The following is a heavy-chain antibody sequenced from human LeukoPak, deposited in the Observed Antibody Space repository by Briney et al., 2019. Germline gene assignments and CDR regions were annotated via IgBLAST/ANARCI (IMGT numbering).Heavy chain of an antibody. V-gene: IGHV4-31*03. CDR1: GGSISSGGYY. CDR3: ASGPRYYYDSSAYFDY. CDR2: IYYSGST. Sequence: SETLSLTCTVSGGSISSGGYYWSWIRQHPGTGLEWIGYIYYSGSTYYNPSLKSRVTISVDTSKNQFSLKLSSVTAADTAVYYCASGPRYYYDSSAYFDYWGQGTLVTVSS. J-gene: IGHJ4*02. D-gene: IGHD3-22*01.